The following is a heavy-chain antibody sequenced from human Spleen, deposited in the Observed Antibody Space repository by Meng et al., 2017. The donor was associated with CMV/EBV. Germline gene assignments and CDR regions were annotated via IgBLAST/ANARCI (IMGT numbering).Heavy chain of an antibody. V-gene: IGHV3-11*04. CDR2: ISSSGITM. CDR3: ARELRGSPYDMNWYRYIFDI. D-gene: IGHD3-16*02. Sequence: YMSGIRQTPGQGLEWVAFISSSGITMGYADSVKGRFTVSRDNAQKSVFLQMNSLRAEDTAVYYCARELRGSPYDMNWYRYIFDIWGQGTVVTVSS. CDR1: Y. J-gene: IGHJ3*02.